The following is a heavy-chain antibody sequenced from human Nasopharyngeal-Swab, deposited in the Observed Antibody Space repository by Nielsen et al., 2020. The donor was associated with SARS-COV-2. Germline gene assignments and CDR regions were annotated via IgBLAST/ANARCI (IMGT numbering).Heavy chain of an antibody. Sequence: GGTLRLSCAASGFTFNKYNFNWVRQAQGKGLEWVSSISSSSSYIYYADSVKGRLTISRDNAKNSLYLQMNSLRAEDTAVYYCARDGLDYDFWSAYFMDVWGQGTTVTVSS. J-gene: IGHJ6*02. CDR1: GFTFNKYN. D-gene: IGHD3-3*01. CDR3: ARDGLDYDFWSAYFMDV. V-gene: IGHV3-21*01. CDR2: ISSSSSYI.